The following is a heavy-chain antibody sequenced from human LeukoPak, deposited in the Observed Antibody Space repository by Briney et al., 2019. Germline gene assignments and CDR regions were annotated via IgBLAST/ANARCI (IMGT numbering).Heavy chain of an antibody. CDR2: INTNTGNP. V-gene: IGHV7-4-1*02. D-gene: IGHD3-9*01. Sequence: ASVKVSCKASGYTFTGYYMHWVRQAPGQGLEWMGWINTNTGNPTYAQGFTGRFVFSLDTSVSTAYLQISSLKAEDTAVYYCAREPSSQNYDILTGTIDYWGQGTLVTVSS. CDR1: GYTFTGYY. J-gene: IGHJ4*02. CDR3: AREPSSQNYDILTGTIDY.